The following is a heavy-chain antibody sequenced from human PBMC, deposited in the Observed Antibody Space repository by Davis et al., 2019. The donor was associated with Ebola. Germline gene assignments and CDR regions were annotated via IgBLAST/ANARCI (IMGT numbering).Heavy chain of an antibody. J-gene: IGHJ3*02. CDR3: ARYFRVADAFDI. CDR2: LGTSADT. V-gene: IGHV3-23*01. Sequence: GGSLRLSCAASGFIFSSYVMSWVRQAPGKGLEWVSTLGTSADTYYADSVKGRFTISRDNSKNTLYLQMNSLRAEDTAVYYCARYFRVADAFDIWGQGTMVTVSS. CDR1: GFIFSSYV. D-gene: IGHD3-3*01.